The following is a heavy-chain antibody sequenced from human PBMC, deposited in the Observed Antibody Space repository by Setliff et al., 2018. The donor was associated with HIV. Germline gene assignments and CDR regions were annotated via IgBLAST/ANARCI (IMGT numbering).Heavy chain of an antibody. J-gene: IGHJ2*01. V-gene: IGHV1-69*10. D-gene: IGHD6-19*01. CDR1: GYTFTGYY. CDR2: IIPILGIA. CDR3: ARDPTVAGSQRYFDL. Sequence: PGASVKVSCKASGYTFTGYYMHWVRQAPGQGLEWMGGIIPILGIANYAQKFQGRVTITADKSTSIAYMELSSLRSEDTAVYYCARDPTVAGSQRYFDLWGRGTLVTVSS.